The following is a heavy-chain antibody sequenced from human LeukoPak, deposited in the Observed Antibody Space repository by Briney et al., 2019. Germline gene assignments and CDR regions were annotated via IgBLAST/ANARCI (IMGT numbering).Heavy chain of an antibody. CDR3: ATVMGPYSSSSGYYYYYMDV. D-gene: IGHD6-6*01. J-gene: IGHJ6*03. Sequence: ASVKVSCKASGGTFSSYAISWVRQAPGPGLEWMGGIIPIFGTANYAQKFQGRVTITTDESTSTAYMELSSLRSEDTAVYYCATVMGPYSSSSGYYYYYMDVWGKGTTVTVSS. CDR1: GGTFSSYA. CDR2: IIPIFGTA. V-gene: IGHV1-69*05.